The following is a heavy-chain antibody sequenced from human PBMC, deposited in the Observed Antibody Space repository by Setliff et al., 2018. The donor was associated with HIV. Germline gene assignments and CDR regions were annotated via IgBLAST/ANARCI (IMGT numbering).Heavy chain of an antibody. CDR3: ARHYYDSGSPFDS. Sequence: PSETLSLTCTVSGGSIRTSYWSWIRQSPEKRLEWIGYVYHSGTTHYSPSLKNRVSIYVDPSKNQFSLRLTSVNAADTAVYYCARHYYDSGSPFDSWGQGTVVTVSS. CDR2: VYHSGTT. CDR1: GGSIRTSY. D-gene: IGHD3-10*01. J-gene: IGHJ4*02. V-gene: IGHV4-59*08.